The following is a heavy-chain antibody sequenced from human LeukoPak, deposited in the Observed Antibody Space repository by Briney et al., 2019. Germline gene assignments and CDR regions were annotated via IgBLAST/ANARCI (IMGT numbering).Heavy chain of an antibody. CDR2: INPDGDGM. CDR1: GFTFSRSW. J-gene: IGHJ4*02. D-gene: IGHD5-12*01. Sequence: GGSLRLSCTASGFTFSRSWMNWIRQAPGKRREWVANINPDGDGMRFVDSVKGRFTMSRDNAQSSLHLQMNSLRVEDTAFYYCAAWTDRGYSYWGQGVLVTVSS. V-gene: IGHV3-7*01. CDR3: AAWTDRGYSY.